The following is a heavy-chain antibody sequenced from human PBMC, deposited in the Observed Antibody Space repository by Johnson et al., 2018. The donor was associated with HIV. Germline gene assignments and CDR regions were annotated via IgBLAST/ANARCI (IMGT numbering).Heavy chain of an antibody. Sequence: QVQLVESGGGLVQPGRSLRLSCAASGFTFSSYAMHWVRQAPGKGLEWVACISYDGSNKYYADSVKGRFTIHRDNSKNPLHLQMNSLRTEDTAVYYCARGEYYYDSSGYSNTPDAFDIWGQGTMVTVSS. D-gene: IGHD3-22*01. V-gene: IGHV3-30*04. CDR3: ARGEYYYDSSGYSNTPDAFDI. CDR2: ISYDGSNK. CDR1: GFTFSSYA. J-gene: IGHJ3*02.